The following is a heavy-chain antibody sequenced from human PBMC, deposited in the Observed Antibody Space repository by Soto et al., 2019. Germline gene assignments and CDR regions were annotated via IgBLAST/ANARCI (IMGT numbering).Heavy chain of an antibody. CDR2: INGGGGST. CDR1: GFTFSNHV. CDR3: ANVPEYNFWSGYRYYFDY. D-gene: IGHD3-3*01. Sequence: GGSLRLSCAASGFTFSNHVMNWVRQAPGKGLEWVSAINGGGGSTFYADSVKGRFAISRDNSKNTLYLQMHSLRADDTAVYYCANVPEYNFWSGYRYYFDYWGQGTLVTVSS. J-gene: IGHJ4*02. V-gene: IGHV3-23*01.